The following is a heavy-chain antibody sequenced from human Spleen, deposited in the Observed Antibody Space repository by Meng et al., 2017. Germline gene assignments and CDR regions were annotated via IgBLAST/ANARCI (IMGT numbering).Heavy chain of an antibody. D-gene: IGHD3-10*01. Sequence: QVQLGAAGARGTKPGSSVKVSCKASGGTFSSYAISWLRQAPGQGREWMGGIIPIFGTANYAQKFQGRVTMTRDTSISTAYMELSRLRSDDTAVYYCARVSGINLRYFDLWGRGTLVTVSS. V-gene: IGHV1-69*06. CDR2: IIPIFGTA. CDR1: GGTFSSYA. J-gene: IGHJ2*01. CDR3: ARVSGINLRYFDL.